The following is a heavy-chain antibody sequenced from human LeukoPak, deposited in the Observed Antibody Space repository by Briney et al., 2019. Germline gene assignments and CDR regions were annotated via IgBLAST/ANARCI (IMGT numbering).Heavy chain of an antibody. CDR1: GGSISSYY. Sequence: SETLSLTCTVSGGSISSYYWSWIRQPPGKGLEWIGYIYYSGSTNYNPSLKSRVTISVDTSKNQFSLKLSSVTAADTAVYCCARLRTAAYYYGMDVWGQGTTVTVSS. V-gene: IGHV4-59*08. CDR2: IYYSGST. CDR3: ARLRTAAYYYGMDV. J-gene: IGHJ6*02.